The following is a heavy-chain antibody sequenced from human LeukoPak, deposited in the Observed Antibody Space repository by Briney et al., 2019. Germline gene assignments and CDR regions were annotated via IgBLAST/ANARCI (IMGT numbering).Heavy chain of an antibody. J-gene: IGHJ4*02. CDR2: INHSGST. Sequence: SETLSLTCAVYGGSFSGYYWSWIRQPPGKGLEWIGEINHSGSTNYNPSLKSRVTISVDTSKNQFSLKLSSVTAADTAVYYCARDSNFKPFDYWGQGTLVTVSS. CDR3: ARDSNFKPFDY. D-gene: IGHD6-13*01. V-gene: IGHV4-34*01. CDR1: GGSFSGYY.